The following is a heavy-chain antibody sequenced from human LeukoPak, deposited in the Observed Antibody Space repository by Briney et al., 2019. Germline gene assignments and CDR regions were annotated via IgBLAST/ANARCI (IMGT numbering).Heavy chain of an antibody. CDR2: IWHDGSNK. CDR1: GFTFSSYG. D-gene: IGHD2-21*01. V-gene: IGHV3-33*06. CDR3: AKDSAYGPPGY. J-gene: IGHJ4*02. Sequence: GGSLRLSCAASGFTFSSYGMHWVRQAPGKGLEWVAVIWHDGSNKYYADSVKGRFTISRGNSKNTLYLQMNSLRAEDTAVYYCAKDSAYGPPGYWGQGTLVTVSS.